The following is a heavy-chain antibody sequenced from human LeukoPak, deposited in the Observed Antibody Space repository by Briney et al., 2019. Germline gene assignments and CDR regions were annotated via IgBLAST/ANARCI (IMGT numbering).Heavy chain of an antibody. CDR2: IYTSGTT. Sequence: SETLSLTCTVSGDSISAYDWSWVRQPAGKGLEWIGRIYTSGTTNYNPSLKSRVTMSVDTSKNQFSLKLSSVTAADTAMYYCARKYQLLYRGFRWFDPWGQGTLVTVSS. V-gene: IGHV4-4*07. CDR1: GDSISAYD. J-gene: IGHJ5*02. D-gene: IGHD2-2*02. CDR3: ARKYQLLYRGFRWFDP.